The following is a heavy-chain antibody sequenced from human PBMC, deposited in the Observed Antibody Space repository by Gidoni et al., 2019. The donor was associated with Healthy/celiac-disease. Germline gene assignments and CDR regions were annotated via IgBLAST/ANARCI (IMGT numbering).Heavy chain of an antibody. V-gene: IGHV4-39*01. CDR1: GGAISSSSYY. J-gene: IGHJ4*02. CDR2: IYYSGST. CDR3: ARRRDYGDHGAFDY. D-gene: IGHD4-17*01. Sequence: QLQLQESGPGLVKPSETLSLTCTVPGGAISSSSYYWGWIRQPPGKGLEWIGSIYYSGSTYYNPSLKSRVTISVDTSKNQFSLKLSSVTAADTAVYYCARRRDYGDHGAFDYWGQGTLVTVSS.